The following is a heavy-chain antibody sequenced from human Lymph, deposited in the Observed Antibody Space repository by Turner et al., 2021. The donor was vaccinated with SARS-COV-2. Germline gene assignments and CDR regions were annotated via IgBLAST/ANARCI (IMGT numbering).Heavy chain of an antibody. CDR2: IIPILGIA. V-gene: IGHV1-69*10. CDR1: GGTFSSYA. CDR3: ERIGAPGMGGGVFYYYYGMDV. Sequence: QVQLVQSGAEVKKPGSSVKVSCKASGGTFSSYAISWVRQAPGQGLEWMGGIIPILGIANYAQRFQGRVTITADKSTSTADLAMSRLNTEETAVYFEERIGAPGMGGGVFYYYYGMDVWGQGTTVTVSS. D-gene: IGHD6-13*01. J-gene: IGHJ6*02.